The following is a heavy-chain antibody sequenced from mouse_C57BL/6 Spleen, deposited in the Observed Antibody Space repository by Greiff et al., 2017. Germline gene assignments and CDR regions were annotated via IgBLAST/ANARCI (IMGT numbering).Heavy chain of an antibody. CDR1: GYTFTDYY. V-gene: IGHV1-19*01. CDR2: INPYNGGT. J-gene: IGHJ4*01. D-gene: IGHD1-1*01. CDR3: ARGDLTTVVVPYAMDY. Sequence: EVQLQQSGPVLVKPGASVKMSCKASGYTFTDYYMNWVKQSHGKSLEWIGVINPYNGGTSYNQKFKGKATLTVNKSSSTAYMELNSLTSEDSAVYYCARGDLTTVVVPYAMDYWGQGTSVTVSS.